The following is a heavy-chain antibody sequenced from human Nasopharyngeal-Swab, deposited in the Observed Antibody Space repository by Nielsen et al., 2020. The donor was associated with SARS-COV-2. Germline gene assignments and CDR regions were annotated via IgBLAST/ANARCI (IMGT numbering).Heavy chain of an antibody. CDR3: ARDLLVVVAANDYYYGMDV. D-gene: IGHD2-15*01. Sequence: ASVKVSCKASGYTFTSYDINWLRQATGQGLEWMGWMNPNSGNTGYAQKFQGRVTITRDTSASTAYMELSSLRSEDTAVYYCARDLLVVVAANDYYYGMDVWGQGTTVTVSS. V-gene: IGHV1-8*03. CDR1: GYTFTSYD. J-gene: IGHJ6*02. CDR2: MNPNSGNT.